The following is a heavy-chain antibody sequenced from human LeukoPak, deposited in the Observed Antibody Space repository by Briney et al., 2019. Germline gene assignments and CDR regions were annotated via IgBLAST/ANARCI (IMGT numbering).Heavy chain of an antibody. J-gene: IGHJ6*03. CDR1: GFTFSNYG. Sequence: PGGSLRLSCAASGFTFSNYGMHWVRQAPGKGLEWVAFVRYDERTKFYADSVKGRFTISRDNPKTTLYLQMSSLKTEDTAVYYCASQGAQQLAPYYYYYMDVWGKGTTVTVSS. CDR3: ASQGAQQLAPYYYYYMDV. V-gene: IGHV3-30*02. D-gene: IGHD6-13*01. CDR2: VRYDERTK.